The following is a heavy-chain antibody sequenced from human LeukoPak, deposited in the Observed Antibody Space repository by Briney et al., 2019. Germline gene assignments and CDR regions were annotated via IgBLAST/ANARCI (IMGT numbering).Heavy chain of an antibody. CDR3: ARRPGGNSGPFDY. J-gene: IGHJ4*02. Sequence: GGSLRPSCAASGFTFSRYWMSWVRQVPRKGLEWVANIKQDGGEIYYVDSVKGRFTISRDNAKNSLYLQMNSLRAEDTAVYYCARRPGGNSGPFDYWGQGALVTVSS. CDR2: IKQDGGEI. CDR1: GFTFSRYW. D-gene: IGHD4-23*01. V-gene: IGHV3-7*03.